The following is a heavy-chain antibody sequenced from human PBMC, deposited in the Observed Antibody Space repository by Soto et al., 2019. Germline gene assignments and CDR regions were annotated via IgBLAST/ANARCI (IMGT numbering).Heavy chain of an antibody. CDR1: GGSVSSGDYF. V-gene: IGHV4-61*08. CDR2: IYYSGST. Sequence: KPSETLSLTCTVSGGSVSSGDYFWSWLRHSPGKRLEWIAYIYYSGSTNYNPSLKSRATISVDTSKSQVSLTLTSMTAADAALYYCARSPHYYYYGFDVWGQGTALTV. J-gene: IGHJ6*02. CDR3: ARSPHYYYYGFDV. D-gene: IGHD3-10*01.